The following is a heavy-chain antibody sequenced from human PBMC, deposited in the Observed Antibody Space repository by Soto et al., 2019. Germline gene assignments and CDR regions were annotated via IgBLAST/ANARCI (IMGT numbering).Heavy chain of an antibody. V-gene: IGHV4-34*01. CDR1: GGSFTDYY. CDR3: ARTRHFFGDKSKTDDQ. J-gene: IGHJ5*02. Sequence: PEETLSLTCVVSGGSFTDYYWTWIRQSPEKGLEWIGEINHSGLTNYRPSLKSRVTISVDTSKNQVSINLTSVTTADTAVNYCARTRHFFGDKSKTDDQWGQGTMITLS. D-gene: IGHD3-10*01. CDR2: INHSGLT.